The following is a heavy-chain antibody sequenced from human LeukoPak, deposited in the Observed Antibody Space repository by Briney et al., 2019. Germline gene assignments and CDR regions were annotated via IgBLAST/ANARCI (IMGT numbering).Heavy chain of an antibody. CDR3: ARDKDGYNDY. J-gene: IGHJ4*03. CDR1: GGSISSYY. Sequence: PSETLSLTCTVSGGSISSYYWSWIRQPPGKGLEWIGYIYYSGSTTYNPSLKSRVSISVDTSKNQFSLRLSSVTAADTAVYYCARDKDGYNDYWGHGTLVTVSS. CDR2: IYYSGST. V-gene: IGHV4-59*01.